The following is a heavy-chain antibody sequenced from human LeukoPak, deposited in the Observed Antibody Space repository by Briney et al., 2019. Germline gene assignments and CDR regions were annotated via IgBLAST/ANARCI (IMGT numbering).Heavy chain of an antibody. CDR1: GYTFTTYG. Sequence: ASVNVSCMPSGYTFTTYGISWVRQAPGQALEWIGWISAYNGNTNYVQKLQGRVTMTTDTSTSTAYMELRSLRSDDTAVYYCARAGYSSSWYPYYWGQGTVVTVSS. V-gene: IGHV1-18*01. J-gene: IGHJ4*02. D-gene: IGHD6-13*01. CDR3: ARAGYSSSWYPYY. CDR2: ISAYNGNT.